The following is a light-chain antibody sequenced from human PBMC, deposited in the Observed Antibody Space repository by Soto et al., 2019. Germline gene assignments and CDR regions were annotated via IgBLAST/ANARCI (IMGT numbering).Light chain of an antibody. V-gene: IGLV1-40*01. CDR2: LNT. CDR3: QSYDSSLTAYV. J-gene: IGLJ1*01. CDR1: SSNSGAGYD. Sequence: QSVLTQPPSVSGAAGQRVTISCTGTSSNSGAGYDVHWYQQPPGAAPKLLIYLNTNRPSGVPGRFSGSKSDTSASLAITGLQAQDDAHSYCQSYDSSLTAYVFGSGNKV.